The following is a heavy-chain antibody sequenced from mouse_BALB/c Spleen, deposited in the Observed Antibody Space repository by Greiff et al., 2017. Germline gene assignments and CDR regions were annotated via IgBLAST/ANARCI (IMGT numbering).Heavy chain of an antibody. CDR1: GFNIKDTY. V-gene: IGHV14-3*02. CDR3: ASIYYYGSSPFDY. CDR2: IDPANGNT. J-gene: IGHJ2*01. Sequence: VQLQQSGAELVKPGASVKLSCTASGFNIKDTYMHWVKQRPEQGLEWIGRIDPANGNTKYDPKFQGKATITADTSSNTAYLQLSSLTSEDTAVYYCASIYYYGSSPFDYWGQGTTRTVSS. D-gene: IGHD1-1*01.